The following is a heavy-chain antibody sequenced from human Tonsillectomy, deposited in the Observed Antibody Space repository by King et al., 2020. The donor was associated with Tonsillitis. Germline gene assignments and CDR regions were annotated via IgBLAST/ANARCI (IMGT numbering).Heavy chain of an antibody. CDR3: ARNYYDSGAYSNGMDV. Sequence: QVQLVESGGGVVQPGRSLRLSCAASGFTFSSYGIHWDRQAPGKGLEWVAVISFDGSNEYYSDSVKGRFTISRDNSKNTLYLQMNSLRAEDTAVYYCARNYYDSGAYSNGMDVWGQGTTVTVSS. D-gene: IGHD3-22*01. CDR1: GFTFSSYG. V-gene: IGHV3-33*05. CDR2: ISFDGSNE. J-gene: IGHJ6*02.